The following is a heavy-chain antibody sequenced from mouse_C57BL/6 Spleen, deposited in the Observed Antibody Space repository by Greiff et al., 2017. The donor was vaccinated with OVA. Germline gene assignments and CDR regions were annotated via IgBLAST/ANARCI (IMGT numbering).Heavy chain of an antibody. Sequence: VQLQQSGPELVKPGASVKISCKASGYTFTDYYMNWVKQSHGKSLEWIGDINPNNGGTSYNQKFKGKATLTVDKSSSTAYMELRILTSEDSAVYYCARPSNYVSFAYWGQGTLVTVSA. D-gene: IGHD2-5*01. CDR3: ARPSNYVSFAY. V-gene: IGHV1-26*01. CDR1: GYTFTDYY. J-gene: IGHJ3*01. CDR2: INPNNGGT.